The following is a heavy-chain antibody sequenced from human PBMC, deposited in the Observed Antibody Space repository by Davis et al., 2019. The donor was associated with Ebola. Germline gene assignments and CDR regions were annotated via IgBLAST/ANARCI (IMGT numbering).Heavy chain of an antibody. CDR3: VRDRDFNVDY. Sequence: GGSLRLSCAASGFTFSSYGMHWVRQAPGKGLEWVAVISYDGSNKYYADSVKGRFTISRDDAKNSVYLQMNSLRAEDTAVYYCVRDRDFNVDYWGQGTLVTVSS. CDR1: GFTFSSYG. J-gene: IGHJ4*02. CDR2: ISYDGSNK. V-gene: IGHV3-33*05.